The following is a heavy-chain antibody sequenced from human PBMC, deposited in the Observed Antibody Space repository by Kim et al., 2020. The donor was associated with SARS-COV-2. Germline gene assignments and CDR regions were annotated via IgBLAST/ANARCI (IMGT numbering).Heavy chain of an antibody. V-gene: IGHV4-34*01. J-gene: IGHJ3*02. CDR3: ARGQYSITIFGVVKNAFDI. Sequence: SRVTISVDTSKNQFSLKLGSVTAADTAVYYCARGQYSITIFGVVKNAFDIWGQGTMVTVSS. D-gene: IGHD3-3*01.